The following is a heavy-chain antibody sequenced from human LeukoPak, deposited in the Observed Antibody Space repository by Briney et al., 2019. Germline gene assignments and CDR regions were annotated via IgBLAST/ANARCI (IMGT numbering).Heavy chain of an antibody. CDR1: GGTFSSYA. CDR3: ARGRDYYDSSGYYWSDY. D-gene: IGHD3-22*01. V-gene: IGHV1-69*06. J-gene: IGHJ4*02. CDR2: IIPIFGTA. Sequence: SVKVSCKASGGTFSSYAISWVRQAPGQGLEWMGRIIPIFGTANYAQKFQGRVTTTADKSTSTAYMELSSLRSEVTAVYYCARGRDYYDSSGYYWSDYWGQGTLVTVSS.